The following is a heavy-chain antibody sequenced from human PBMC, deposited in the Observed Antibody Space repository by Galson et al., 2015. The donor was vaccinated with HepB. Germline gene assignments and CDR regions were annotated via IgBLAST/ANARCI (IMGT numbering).Heavy chain of an antibody. Sequence: SLRICCAGRGFTFSGSAMHWVRQASGRGLEWVGRIGSKSDNYATAYTASVKGRFTISRDESKNTAYLQMHGLKTEGTAVYYCTRIGNLSGYSSTWGQGTLVTVSS. D-gene: IGHD6-13*01. CDR3: TRIGNLSGYSST. CDR1: GFTFSGSA. CDR2: IGSKSDNYAT. V-gene: IGHV3-73*01. J-gene: IGHJ5*02.